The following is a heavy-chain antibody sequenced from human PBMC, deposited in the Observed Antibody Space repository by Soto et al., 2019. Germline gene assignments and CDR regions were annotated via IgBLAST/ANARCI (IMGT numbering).Heavy chain of an antibody. Sequence: PSETLSLTCTVSGGSISSSSYYWGWIRQPPGKGLEWIGSIYYSGSTYYNPSLKSRVTISVDTSKNQFSLKLSSVTAADTAVYYCARHGVATIGGGFDYWGQGTLVTVSS. CDR2: IYYSGST. CDR1: GGSISSSSYY. V-gene: IGHV4-39*01. J-gene: IGHJ4*02. D-gene: IGHD5-12*01. CDR3: ARHGVATIGGGFDY.